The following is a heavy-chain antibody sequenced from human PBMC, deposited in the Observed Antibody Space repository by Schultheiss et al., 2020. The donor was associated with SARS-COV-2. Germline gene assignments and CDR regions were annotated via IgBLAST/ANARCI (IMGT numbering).Heavy chain of an antibody. CDR3: AKALSYSSSWYTNYYYYGMDV. V-gene: IGHV3-30*18. Sequence: GESLKISCAASGFTFSSYGMHWVRQAPGKGLEWVAVISYDGSNKYYADSVKGRFTIFRDNSKNTLYLQMNSLRAEDTAVYYCAKALSYSSSWYTNYYYYGMDVWGQGTTVTVSS. CDR1: GFTFSSYG. D-gene: IGHD6-13*01. CDR2: ISYDGSNK. J-gene: IGHJ6*02.